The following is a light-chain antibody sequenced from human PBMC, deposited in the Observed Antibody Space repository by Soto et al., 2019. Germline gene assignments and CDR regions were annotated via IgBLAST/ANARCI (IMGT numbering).Light chain of an antibody. V-gene: IGKV1-5*03. CDR3: QQHNSFSIP. CDR1: QSIGIS. J-gene: IGKJ5*01. CDR2: AAS. Sequence: DSQMTKSRSTLSASLGDRVTVTCRASQSIGISLAWYQQKSGKAPKVLIYAASSLESGVPSRFSGSGSGTEFTLTINSLQADDFATYYCQQHNSFSIPFGQGTLLAVK.